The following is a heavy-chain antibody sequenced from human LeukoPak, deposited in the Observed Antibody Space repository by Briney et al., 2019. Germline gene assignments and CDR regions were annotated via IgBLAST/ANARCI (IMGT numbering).Heavy chain of an antibody. V-gene: IGHV4-30-2*01. J-gene: IGHJ3*02. CDR2: IYHSGST. Sequence: SQTLSLTCTVSGGSISSGGYYWSWIRQPPGKGLEWIGYIYHSGSTYYNPSLKSRVTISVDRSKNQFSLKLSSVTAADTAVYYCARGRGSYRPPDAFDIWGQGTMVTVSS. CDR3: ARGRGSYRPPDAFDI. CDR1: GGSISSGGYY. D-gene: IGHD1-26*01.